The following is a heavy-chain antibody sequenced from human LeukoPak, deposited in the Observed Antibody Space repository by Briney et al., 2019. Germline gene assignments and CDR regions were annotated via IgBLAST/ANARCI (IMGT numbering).Heavy chain of an antibody. CDR3: ARRIVGTTGPFDV. J-gene: IGHJ3*01. CDR1: GFTFSSYW. CDR2: INQDGSEK. D-gene: IGHD1-26*01. V-gene: IGHV3-7*03. Sequence: GGSLRLSCAASGFTFSSYWMSWVRQAPGKGLEWVANINQDGSEKYYVDSVKGRFTISRDNTKNSLYLQMNSLRAEDTAVYFCARRIVGTTGPFDVWGQGTMVTVSS.